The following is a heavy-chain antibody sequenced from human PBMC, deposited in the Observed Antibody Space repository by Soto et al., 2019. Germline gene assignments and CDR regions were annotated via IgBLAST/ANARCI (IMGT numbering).Heavy chain of an antibody. J-gene: IGHJ4*02. D-gene: IGHD1-1*01. CDR1: GFTFSSHG. CDR2: IWYDGSEK. V-gene: IGHV3-33*01. CDR3: ARWGNWKVADY. Sequence: QVLLVQSGGGVVQPGTSLRLSCAASGFTFSSHGMHWVRQAPGKGLERVAVIWYDGSEKYYRDSVKGRFTISRDNSKNTLYLQMNSLTVEDTAVYYCARWGNWKVADYWGQGTLVTVSS.